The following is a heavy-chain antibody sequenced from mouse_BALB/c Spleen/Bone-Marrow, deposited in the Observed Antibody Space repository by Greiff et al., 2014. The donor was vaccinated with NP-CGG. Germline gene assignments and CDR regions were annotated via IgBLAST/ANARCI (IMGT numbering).Heavy chain of an antibody. V-gene: IGHV1-9*01. CDR2: ILPGSGST. D-gene: IGHD3-1*01. J-gene: IGHJ2*01. Sequence: VQLQQSGADLMKPGASVKISCKATGYRFNSYWIEWVKQRPGHGLEWIGEILPGSGSTNFNEKFKGKATFTAYTSSNTAYMQISSLTSEDSAVYYCARLGIRSFDYWGQGTTRTVSS. CDR3: ARLGIRSFDY. CDR1: GYRFNSYW.